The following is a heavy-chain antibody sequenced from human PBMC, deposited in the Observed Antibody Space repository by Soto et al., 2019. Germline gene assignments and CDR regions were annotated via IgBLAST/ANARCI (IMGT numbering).Heavy chain of an antibody. Sequence: QVQLQESGPGLVKPSQTLYLSCTVYGGSISSGGYYWSWIRQHPGKGLEWIGYIYYSGSTYYNPSLKSRVTISVDTSKNQFSLKLSSVTAADTAVYYCARALTTVTLFDPWGQGTLVTVSS. D-gene: IGHD4-17*01. V-gene: IGHV4-31*03. J-gene: IGHJ5*02. CDR3: ARALTTVTLFDP. CDR1: GGSISSGGYY. CDR2: IYYSGST.